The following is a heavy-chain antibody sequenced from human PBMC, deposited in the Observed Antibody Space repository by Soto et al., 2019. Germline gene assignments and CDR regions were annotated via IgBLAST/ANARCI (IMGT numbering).Heavy chain of an antibody. Sequence: EVQLLDSGGGLVQPGGSLRLSCAASGFTFSNYAMTWVRQGPGKGLEWVSGISGSGGRSYYADSVKGRFYIPRDNSKSTLYLQMNSLRAEDTAVYYCAKAYFVWSSEQPYYFDYWGQGTLVTVSS. CDR1: GFTFSNYA. CDR3: AKAYFVWSSEQPYYFDY. D-gene: IGHD3-16*01. J-gene: IGHJ4*02. V-gene: IGHV3-23*01. CDR2: ISGSGGRS.